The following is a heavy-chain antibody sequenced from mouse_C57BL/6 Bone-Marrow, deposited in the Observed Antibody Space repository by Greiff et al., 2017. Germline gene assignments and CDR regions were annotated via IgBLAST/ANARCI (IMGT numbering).Heavy chain of an antibody. Sequence: VQLQQSGPGLVQPSQSLSITCTVSGFSLTSYGVHWVRQSPGKGLEWLGVIWSGGSTDYNAAFISRLSISKDNSKSQVFFKMNRLQADDTAIYYCARGGSSGSWFAYWGQGTLVTVSA. D-gene: IGHD3-2*02. CDR1: GFSLTSYG. CDR2: IWSGGST. J-gene: IGHJ3*01. CDR3: ARGGSSGSWFAY. V-gene: IGHV2-2*01.